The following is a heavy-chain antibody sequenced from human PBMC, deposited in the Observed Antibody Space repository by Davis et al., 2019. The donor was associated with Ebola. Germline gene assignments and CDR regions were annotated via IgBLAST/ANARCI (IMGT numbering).Heavy chain of an antibody. V-gene: IGHV3-49*04. CDR2: IRSKAYGGTT. J-gene: IGHJ6*02. CDR3: TRLGWPYYGMDV. Sequence: GESLKISCTASGFTFGDYAMSWVRQAPGKGLEWVGFIRSKAYGGTTEYAASVKGRFTISRDDSKSIAYLQMNSLKTEDTAVYYCTRLGWPYYGMDVWGQGTTVTVSS. CDR1: GFTFGDYA. D-gene: IGHD5-24*01.